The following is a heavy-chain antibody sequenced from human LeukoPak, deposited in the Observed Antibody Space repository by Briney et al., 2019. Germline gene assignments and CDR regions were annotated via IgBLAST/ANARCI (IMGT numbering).Heavy chain of an antibody. V-gene: IGHV4-39*01. CDR3: ARQAAAVAGTGWFDP. J-gene: IGHJ5*02. Sequence: PSETLSLTXTVSGGSISSSSYYWGWIRQPPGKGLEWIGSIYYSGSTYYNPSLKSRVTISVDTSKNQFSLKLSSVTAADTAVYYCARQAAAVAGTGWFDPWGQGTLVTVSS. D-gene: IGHD6-19*01. CDR1: GGSISSSSYY. CDR2: IYYSGST.